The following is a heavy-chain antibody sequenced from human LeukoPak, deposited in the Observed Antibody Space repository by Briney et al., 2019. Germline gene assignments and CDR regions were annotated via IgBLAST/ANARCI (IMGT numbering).Heavy chain of an antibody. V-gene: IGHV4-34*01. CDR2: INHSGST. D-gene: IGHD6-6*01. CDR3: ARHRSRSSSAFDY. J-gene: IGHJ4*02. CDR1: GGSFSGYY. Sequence: SETLSLTCAVYGGSFSGYYWSWIRQPPGKGLEWIGEINHSGSTDYNPSLKSRVTISVDTSKNQFSLKLSSVTAADTAVFYCARHRSRSSSAFDYWGQGTLVTVSS.